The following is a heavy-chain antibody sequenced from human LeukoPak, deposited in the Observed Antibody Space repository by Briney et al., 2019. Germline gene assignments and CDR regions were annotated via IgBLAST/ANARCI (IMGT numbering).Heavy chain of an antibody. V-gene: IGHV3-7*01. Sequence: QPGGSVRLSCEASGFDFRNYYMSWVRQTPGKGLEWLANIKYDGSGTYYVDSVKGRFTISRDNAKNSLYLQMNSLRAEDTAVYYCTRDEGATVATYRFDFWGQGTLVTVSS. CDR2: IKYDGSGT. CDR3: TRDEGATVATYRFDF. CDR1: GFDFRNYY. D-gene: IGHD4-23*01. J-gene: IGHJ4*02.